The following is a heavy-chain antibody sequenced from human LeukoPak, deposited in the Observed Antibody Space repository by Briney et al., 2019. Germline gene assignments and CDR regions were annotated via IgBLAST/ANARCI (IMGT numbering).Heavy chain of an antibody. Sequence: GGSLRLSCAASGLTFSDYYMGWIRQAPGKGLEWVSYISNRGNNIYYADSVKGRFTISRDNAKNSLYLQMNSLRAEDTAVYYCAKASGNGYYFDYWGQGTLVTVSS. CDR2: ISNRGNNI. J-gene: IGHJ4*02. V-gene: IGHV3-11*01. CDR3: AKASGNGYYFDY. CDR1: GLTFSDYY. D-gene: IGHD3-10*01.